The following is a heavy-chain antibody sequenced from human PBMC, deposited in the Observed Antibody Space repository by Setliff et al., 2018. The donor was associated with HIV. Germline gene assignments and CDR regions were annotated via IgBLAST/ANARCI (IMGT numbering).Heavy chain of an antibody. J-gene: IGHJ5*02. CDR1: GDSMTSGSFY. V-gene: IGHV4-61*09. D-gene: IGHD6-19*01. CDR2: VHSTLST. Sequence: PSETLSLTCTVSGDSMTSGSFYSSWVRQPAGKGLEWIGQVHSTLSTNYNPSLKSRRSISADTSKNQFSLNLRFVTAADTALYYCARRTFGSGRFDTWGQGTPVTVSS. CDR3: ARRTFGSGRFDT.